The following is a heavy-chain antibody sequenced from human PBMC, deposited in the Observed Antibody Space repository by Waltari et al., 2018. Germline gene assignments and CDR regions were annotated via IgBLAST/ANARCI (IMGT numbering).Heavy chain of an antibody. CDR3: AKDVAAGDPPNYYSYMDV. CDR1: GFSFDDYA. V-gene: IGHV3-9*01. J-gene: IGHJ6*03. D-gene: IGHD6-13*01. CDR2: VSGNGGNL. Sequence: EVQLVESGGGLVQPGRSLRLSCAASGFSFDDYAMHWVRQAPGKGLGLVAGVSGNGGNLGEADSVQGRFTISRDDAKNSLYLQMNSLRAEDTAVYYCAKDVAAGDPPNYYSYMDVWGKGTTVTVSS.